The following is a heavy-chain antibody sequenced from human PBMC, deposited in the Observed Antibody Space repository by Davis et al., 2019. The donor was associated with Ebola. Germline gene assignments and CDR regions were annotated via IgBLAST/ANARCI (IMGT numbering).Heavy chain of an antibody. CDR3: ARDSEMYVSFDY. CDR2: TSGSGGST. V-gene: IGHV3-23*01. J-gene: IGHJ4*02. D-gene: IGHD1-26*01. CDR1: GFIVSSNY. Sequence: GESLKISCAASGFIVSSNYMHWVRQAPGKGLEWVSGTSGSGGSTFYADSVKGRFTISRDNSKNTLFLQMSSLRAEDTAVYYCARDSEMYVSFDYWGRGTLVTVSS.